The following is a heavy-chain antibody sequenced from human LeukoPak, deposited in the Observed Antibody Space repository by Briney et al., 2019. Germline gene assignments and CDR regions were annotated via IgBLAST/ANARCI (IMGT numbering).Heavy chain of an antibody. CDR3: ARVVGATQFDP. CDR2: INPNSGGT. CDR1: GYTFTGYY. V-gene: IGHV1-2*02. Sequence: ASVKVSCKASGYTFTGYYIHWVRQAPGQGLEWMGWINPNSGGTKYAQKFQGRVTMTSDTSISTAYMELSRLRSDDTAVYYCARVVGATQFDPWGQGTLVTVSS. J-gene: IGHJ5*02. D-gene: IGHD1-26*01.